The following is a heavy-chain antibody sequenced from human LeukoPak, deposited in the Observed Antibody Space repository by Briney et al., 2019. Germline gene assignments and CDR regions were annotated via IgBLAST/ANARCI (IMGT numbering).Heavy chain of an antibody. J-gene: IGHJ4*02. CDR2: ISAYNGST. V-gene: IGHV1-18*01. CDR3: ARTTASGAFGAPGTH. Sequence: ASVKVSCTASGYTFTSYGISWVRQAPGQGLEWMGWISAYNGSTNYAQKLQGRVTMTTDTSTSTAYMELRSLRSDDTAVYYCARTTASGAFGAPGTHWGQGTLVTVSS. D-gene: IGHD3-16*01. CDR1: GYTFTSYG.